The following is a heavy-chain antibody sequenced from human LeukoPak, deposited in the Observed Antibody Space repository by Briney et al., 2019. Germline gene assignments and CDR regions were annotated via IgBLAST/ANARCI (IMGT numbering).Heavy chain of an antibody. CDR2: IRYDGSNK. J-gene: IGHJ4*02. V-gene: IGHV3-30*02. Sequence: GGSLRLSCAASGFTFSSYGMHWVRQAPGKGLEWVAFIRYDGSNKYYADSVKGRFTTSRDNSKNTLYLQMNSLRAEDTAVYYCAKDSCSSTSCYLFDYWGQGTLVTVSS. D-gene: IGHD2-2*01. CDR1: GFTFSSYG. CDR3: AKDSCSSTSCYLFDY.